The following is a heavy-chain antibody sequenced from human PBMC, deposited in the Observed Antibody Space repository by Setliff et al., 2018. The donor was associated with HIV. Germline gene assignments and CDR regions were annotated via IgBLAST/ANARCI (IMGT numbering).Heavy chain of an antibody. J-gene: IGHJ4*01. CDR3: ARQVGEGKWYLDS. CDR2: IHQSGTA. Sequence: PSETLSLTCAVSGVSVNNDDDYWGWIRQPPGKGLEWIAIIHQSGTAHKRPSLKSRVTISIDTSENFFSLKLSGVTAADTAIYYCARQVGEGKWYLDSWGHGTLVTVSS. V-gene: IGHV4-39*01. D-gene: IGHD1-26*01. CDR1: GVSVNNDDDY.